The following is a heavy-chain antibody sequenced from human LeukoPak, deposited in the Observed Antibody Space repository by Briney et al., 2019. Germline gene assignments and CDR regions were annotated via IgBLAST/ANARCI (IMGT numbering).Heavy chain of an antibody. Sequence: ASVKVSCKASGYTFTNYAIHWVRQAPGRSLEWMGWINAGNGNTKYSQKFQARVTITRDTSANTAYMELSSLGSEDTTIYYCARVISDCANFNCFKGYFDYWGQGTPVTVSS. CDR2: INAGNGNT. CDR1: GYTFTNYA. V-gene: IGHV1-3*01. J-gene: IGHJ4*01. D-gene: IGHD5/OR15-5a*01. CDR3: ARVISDCANFNCFKGYFDY.